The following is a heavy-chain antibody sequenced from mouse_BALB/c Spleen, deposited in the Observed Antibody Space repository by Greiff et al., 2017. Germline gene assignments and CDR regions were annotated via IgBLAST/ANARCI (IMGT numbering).Heavy chain of an antibody. CDR2: ISDGGSYT. CDR3: AVAWFAY. CDR1: GFTFSDYY. J-gene: IGHJ3*01. D-gene: IGHD1-1*02. V-gene: IGHV5-4*02. Sequence: EVMLVASGGGLVKPGGSLKLSCAASGFTFSDYYMYWVRQTPEKRLEWVATISDGGSYTYYPDSVKGRFTISRDNAKNNLYLQMSSLKSEDTAMYYCAVAWFAYWGQGTLVTVSA.